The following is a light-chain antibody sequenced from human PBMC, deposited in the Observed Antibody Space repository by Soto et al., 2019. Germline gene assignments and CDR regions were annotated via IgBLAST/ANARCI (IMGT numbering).Light chain of an antibody. Sequence: QSALTQPPSASGTPGQRVTISCSGSSSNIGSNTVNWYQQLPGTAPKLLIDSNNQRPSGVPDRCSGSKSGTSASLAISGLQSEDEADYYCAAWDDSLNGPVFGGGTKLTVL. J-gene: IGLJ2*01. CDR3: AAWDDSLNGPV. CDR2: SNN. V-gene: IGLV1-44*01. CDR1: SSNIGSNT.